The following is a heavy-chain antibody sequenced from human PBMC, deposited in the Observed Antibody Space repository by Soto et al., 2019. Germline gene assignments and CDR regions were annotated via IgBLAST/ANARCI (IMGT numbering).Heavy chain of an antibody. Sequence: QVQLVQSGAEVKKPGASVKVSCKASGYTFTSFGISWVRQAPGQGLEWMGWISAYNGNTNYAENLQGRVTTTTDPSTSTAYMELRSLRSDDTAVYYCARDPRGGTDAFDIWGQGTMVTVSS. CDR2: ISAYNGNT. V-gene: IGHV1-18*01. D-gene: IGHD1-26*01. CDR1: GYTFTSFG. CDR3: ARDPRGGTDAFDI. J-gene: IGHJ3*02.